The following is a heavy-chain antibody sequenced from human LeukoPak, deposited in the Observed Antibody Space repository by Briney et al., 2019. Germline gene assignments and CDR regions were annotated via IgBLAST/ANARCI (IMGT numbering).Heavy chain of an antibody. CDR2: IYHSGST. V-gene: IGHV4-38-2*02. J-gene: IGHJ4*02. CDR3: ARDHEYCSSTSCSDY. Sequence: PSETLSLTCTVSGYSISSGYYWGWIRQPPGKGLEWIGSIYHSGSTYYNPSLKSRVTISVDTSKNQFSLKLSSVTAADTAVYYCARDHEYCSSTSCSDYWGQGTRVTVSS. CDR1: GYSISSGYY. D-gene: IGHD2-2*01.